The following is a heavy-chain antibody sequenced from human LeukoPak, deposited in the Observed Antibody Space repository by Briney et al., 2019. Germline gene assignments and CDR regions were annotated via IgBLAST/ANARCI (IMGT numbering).Heavy chain of an antibody. CDR1: GFTFSSYE. CDR2: ISSSGSTI. J-gene: IGHJ4*02. D-gene: IGHD3-22*01. Sequence: GGSLRLSCAASGFTFSSYELHWVRQAPGKGLEWVSYISSSGSTIHYADSVKGRFTISRDNAKNSLYLQMNSLRAEDTAVCYCARDRYDKSCYHDYWGQGTLVTVSS. V-gene: IGHV3-48*03. CDR3: ARDRYDKSCYHDY.